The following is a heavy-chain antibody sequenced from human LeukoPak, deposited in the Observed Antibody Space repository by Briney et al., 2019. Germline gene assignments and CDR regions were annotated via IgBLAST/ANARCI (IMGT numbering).Heavy chain of an antibody. CDR2: ISGSGGST. Sequence: PGGSLRLSCAASGFTFSSYAMSWVRQAPGKGLEWVSAISGSGGSTYYADSVKGRFTNSRDNSKSTLYLQMNSLRAEDTAVYYCAKDIRGYSSSWTAGYYGMDVWGQGTTVTVSS. J-gene: IGHJ6*02. CDR1: GFTFSSYA. D-gene: IGHD6-13*01. V-gene: IGHV3-23*01. CDR3: AKDIRGYSSSWTAGYYGMDV.